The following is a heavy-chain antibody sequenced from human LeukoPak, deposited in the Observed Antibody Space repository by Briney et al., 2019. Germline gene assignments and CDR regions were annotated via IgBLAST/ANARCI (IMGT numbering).Heavy chain of an antibody. CDR3: ARDPTTVTTGAVY. Sequence: PGGSLRLSCAASGFTFSSYGMHWVRQAPGKGLEWVAVIWYDGSNKYYADSVKGRFTISRDNSENTLYLQMNSLRAEDTAVYYCARDPTTVTTGAVYWGQGTLVTVSS. CDR1: GFTFSSYG. V-gene: IGHV3-33*01. J-gene: IGHJ4*02. D-gene: IGHD4-17*01. CDR2: IWYDGSNK.